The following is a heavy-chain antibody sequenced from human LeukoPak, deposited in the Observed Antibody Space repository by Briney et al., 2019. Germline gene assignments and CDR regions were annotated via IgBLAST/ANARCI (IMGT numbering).Heavy chain of an antibody. CDR3: STDSPIYCGGDCYTTS. CDR1: GFNFNNAW. J-gene: IGHJ5*02. Sequence: KPGGSLRLSCAASGFNFNNAWMTWVRQAPGKGLEWVGRIKSNAEGGATENAAPVKGRFTISGDDSKKTLYLQMNSLKTEDTAVYYCSTDSPIYCGGDCYTTSWGQGTLVTVSS. CDR2: IKSNAEGGAT. V-gene: IGHV3-15*01. D-gene: IGHD2-21*02.